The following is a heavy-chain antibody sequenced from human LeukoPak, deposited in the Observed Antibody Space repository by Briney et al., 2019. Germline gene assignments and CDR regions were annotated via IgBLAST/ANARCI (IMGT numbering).Heavy chain of an antibody. V-gene: IGHV3-7*01. CDR3: ARPAYTAAYDL. CDR1: GFIFSTYW. D-gene: IGHD3-16*01. J-gene: IGHJ3*01. CDR2: MKGDGSEI. Sequence: GGSLRLSCAASGFIFSTYWMMWARQAPGKGLEWVANMKGDGSEIHYVDSVKGRFTISRDNARNSLFLQMNGLRPEDTAVYYCARPAYTAAYDLWGQGTMVTVSS.